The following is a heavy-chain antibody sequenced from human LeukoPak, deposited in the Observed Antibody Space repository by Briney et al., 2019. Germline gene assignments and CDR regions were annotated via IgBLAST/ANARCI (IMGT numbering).Heavy chain of an antibody. CDR3: ARDRNYFEALHRSY. CDR1: GFTFSSYA. J-gene: IGHJ4*02. V-gene: IGHV3-23*01. CDR2: VTGNGDNT. Sequence: PGGSLRLSCAASGFTFSSYAMSWVRQARGKGLEWVSSVTGNGDNTFHADSVKGRFTISRDNSKNMLYLQINSLRAEDTAVYYCARDRNYFEALHRSYWGQGTLVTVSS. D-gene: IGHD3-10*01.